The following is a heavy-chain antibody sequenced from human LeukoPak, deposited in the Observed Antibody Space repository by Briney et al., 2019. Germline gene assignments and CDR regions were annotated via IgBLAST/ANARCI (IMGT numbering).Heavy chain of an antibody. V-gene: IGHV1-2*02. J-gene: IGHJ4*02. CDR3: ARVRYYYDSSGYYDY. D-gene: IGHD3-22*01. Sequence: ASVKVSCKASGYTFTGYYMHWVRQAPGQGLERMGWINPNSGGTNYAQKFQGRVTMTRDTSISTAYMELSRLRSDDTAVYYCARVRYYYDSSGYYDYWGQGTLVTVSS. CDR2: INPNSGGT. CDR1: GYTFTGYY.